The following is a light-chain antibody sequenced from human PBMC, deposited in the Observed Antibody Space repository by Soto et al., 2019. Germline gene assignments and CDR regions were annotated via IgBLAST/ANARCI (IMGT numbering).Light chain of an antibody. CDR1: QSVSSN. J-gene: IGKJ4*01. V-gene: IGKV3-15*01. Sequence: EIVMTQSPAPLSVSPGERATLSCRASQSVSSNVAWYQQKPGQAPRLLIYGASTRATGIPGRFSGSGSGTEFNLTITSLQSEDVAVYYCQQHADWPLILGGGTKVDIK. CDR2: GAS. CDR3: QQHADWPLI.